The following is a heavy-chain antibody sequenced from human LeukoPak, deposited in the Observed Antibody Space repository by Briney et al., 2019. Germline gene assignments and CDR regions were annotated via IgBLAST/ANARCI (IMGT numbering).Heavy chain of an antibody. CDR3: ARVGGYIYGYSRHWYFDL. Sequence: GGSLSLSCAASGFSFSDYYMSWLRQAPGKGLEWVSYMSGSGTTIYYTDSVKGRFTISRDNAKNSLYLQMNSLRAEDTAVYYCARVGGYIYGYSRHWYFDLWGRGTLVTVSS. D-gene: IGHD5-18*01. V-gene: IGHV3-11*04. J-gene: IGHJ2*01. CDR2: MSGSGTTI. CDR1: GFSFSDYY.